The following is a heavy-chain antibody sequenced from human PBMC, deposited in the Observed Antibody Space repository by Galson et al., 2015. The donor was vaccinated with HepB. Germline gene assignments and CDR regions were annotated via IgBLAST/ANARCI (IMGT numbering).Heavy chain of an antibody. CDR1: GGTFSSYA. CDR3: ARDPPYCSGGSCSDAFDI. CDR2: IIPIFGTA. D-gene: IGHD2-15*01. Sequence: SVKVSCKASGGTFSSYAISWVRQAPGQGLEWMGGIIPIFGTANYAQKFQGRVTITADESTSTAYMELSSLRSEDPAVYYCARDPPYCSGGSCSDAFDIWGQGTMVTVSS. V-gene: IGHV1-69*13. J-gene: IGHJ3*02.